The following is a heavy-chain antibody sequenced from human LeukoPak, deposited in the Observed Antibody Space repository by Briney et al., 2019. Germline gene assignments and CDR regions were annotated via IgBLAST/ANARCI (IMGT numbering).Heavy chain of an antibody. CDR3: ARTRRGGGNYGMDV. D-gene: IGHD3-10*01. CDR2: IYYSGST. Sequence: PSQTLSLTCTVSGGSISSGDYYWSWIRQPPGKGLEWIGYIYYSGSTYYNPSLKSRVTISVDTSKNQFSLKLSSVTAADTAVYYCARTRRGGGNYGMDVWGQGTTVTVSS. V-gene: IGHV4-30-4*01. J-gene: IGHJ6*02. CDR1: GGSISSGDYY.